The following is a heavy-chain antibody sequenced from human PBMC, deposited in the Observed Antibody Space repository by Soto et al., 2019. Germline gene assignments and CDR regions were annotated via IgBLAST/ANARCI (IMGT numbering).Heavy chain of an antibody. CDR1: GFTFSNYW. D-gene: IGHD3-10*01. V-gene: IGHV3-74*01. CDR2: INSDASST. J-gene: IGHJ4*02. Sequence: EVQLVESGGGLVQPGGSLRLSCSASGFTFSNYWMHWVRQVPGKGLVWVSRINSDASSTIYADSVKGRFTISRDNAKNTLYLQMNSLRAEDTAVYYCARDQRGSGNNFDYWGQGTLVTVSS. CDR3: ARDQRGSGNNFDY.